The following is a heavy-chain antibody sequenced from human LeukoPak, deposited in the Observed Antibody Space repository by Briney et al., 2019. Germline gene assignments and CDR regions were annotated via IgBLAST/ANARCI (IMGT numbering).Heavy chain of an antibody. CDR3: AFIAAAYYGMDV. Sequence: GGSLRLSCAASGFTVSSNYMSWVRQAPGKGLGWVSVIYSGGSTYYADSVKGRFTISRDNSKNTLYLQMNSLRAEDTAVYYCAFIAAAYYGMDVWGQGTTVTVSS. CDR1: GFTVSSNY. V-gene: IGHV3-66*01. D-gene: IGHD6-13*01. CDR2: IYSGGST. J-gene: IGHJ6*02.